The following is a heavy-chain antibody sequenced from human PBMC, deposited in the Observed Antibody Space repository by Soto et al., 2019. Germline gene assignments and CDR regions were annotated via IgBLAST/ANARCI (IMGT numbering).Heavy chain of an antibody. Sequence: PRLSCAASGFTFSSYAMHWVRQAPGKGLEWVAVISYDGSNKYYADSVKGRFTISRDNSKNTLYLQMNSLRAEDTAVYYCARGPFEGVLLWFGELLGPIDYWGQGTLVTVSS. V-gene: IGHV3-30-3*01. D-gene: IGHD3-10*01. CDR2: ISYDGSNK. CDR1: GFTFSSYA. J-gene: IGHJ4*02. CDR3: ARGPFEGVLLWFGELLGPIDY.